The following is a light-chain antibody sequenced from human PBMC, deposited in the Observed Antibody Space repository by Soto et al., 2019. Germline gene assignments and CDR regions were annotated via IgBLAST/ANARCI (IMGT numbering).Light chain of an antibody. J-gene: IGKJ5*01. CDR3: QQYNSYSS. V-gene: IGKV1-5*03. CDR1: QSISWS. Sequence: DIPMTQSPSTLPASVGDRVTITCRASQSISWSLAWYQQKPGEAPKLLIYKASSLESGVPSRFSGSGSGTEFTLTISSLQPDDFATYYCQQYNSYSSFGQGTRLEIK. CDR2: KAS.